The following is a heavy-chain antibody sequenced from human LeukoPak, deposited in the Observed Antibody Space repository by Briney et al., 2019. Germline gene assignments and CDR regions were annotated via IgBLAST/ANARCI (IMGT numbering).Heavy chain of an antibody. V-gene: IGHV3-66*01. CDR1: GFSVSSDY. D-gene: IGHD4-17*01. CDR3: ARDSGFSDYAY. Sequence: GGSLRLSCVGSGFSVSSDYMSWVRRAPGRGLEWVSIIYSDGSTYYANSVKGRFSIYRDSSKNTLYLQMNSLRGDDAAIYYCARDSGFSDYAYWGQGTQVTVSS. J-gene: IGHJ4*02. CDR2: IYSDGST.